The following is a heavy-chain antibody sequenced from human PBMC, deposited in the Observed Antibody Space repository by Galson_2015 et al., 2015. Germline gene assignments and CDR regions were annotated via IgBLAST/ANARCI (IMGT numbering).Heavy chain of an antibody. J-gene: IGHJ4*02. D-gene: IGHD4-17*01. CDR2: IWYDGGNK. CDR1: GFTFNSYG. CDR3: AREVGHDPGDYRGPMGMGYYFDF. V-gene: IGHV3-33*01. Sequence: SLRLSCAASGFTFNSYGMHWVRQAPGKGLEWVAVIWYDGGNKYYGDSVKDRFTISRDNSKNMLYLEMSSLRAEDTAVYYCAREVGHDPGDYRGPMGMGYYFDFWGQGTLVTVSS.